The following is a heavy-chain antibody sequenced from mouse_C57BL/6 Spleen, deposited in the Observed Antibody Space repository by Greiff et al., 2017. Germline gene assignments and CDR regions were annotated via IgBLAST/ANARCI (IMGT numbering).Heavy chain of an antibody. CDR2: IWCDGGT. CDR3: ARHGTGDAMDY. CDR1: GFSLTSYG. Sequence: QVQLQQSGPGLVTPSQSLSITCTASGFSLTSYGVHWVHQPPGQGLEWLVLIWCDGGTTYKSARKSRMSSSKDNTKSQVFLKMNSVQTDDTAVYYWARHGTGDAMDYWGQGTSVTVSS. V-gene: IGHV2-6-1*01. J-gene: IGHJ4*01.